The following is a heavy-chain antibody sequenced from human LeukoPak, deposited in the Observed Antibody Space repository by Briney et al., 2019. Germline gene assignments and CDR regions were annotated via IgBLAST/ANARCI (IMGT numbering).Heavy chain of an antibody. V-gene: IGHV1-8*01. D-gene: IGHD3-10*01. CDR2: MNPNSGNT. J-gene: IGHJ4*02. CDR1: GYTFTSYD. Sequence: ASVKVSCKASGYTFTSYDINWVRQATGQGLGWMGWMNPNSGNTGYAQKFQGRVTMTRNTSISTAYMELSSLRSEDTAVYYCARITTMVRGVLSYWGQGTLVTVSS. CDR3: ARITTMVRGVLSY.